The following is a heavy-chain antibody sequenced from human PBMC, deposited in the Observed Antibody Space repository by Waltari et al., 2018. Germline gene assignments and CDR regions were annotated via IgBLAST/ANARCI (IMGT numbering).Heavy chain of an antibody. V-gene: IGHV1-2*06. CDR2: INPNSGGT. CDR3: ARDQGSSWYYGMDV. D-gene: IGHD6-13*01. CDR1: GYTFTGYY. J-gene: IGHJ6*02. Sequence: QVQLVQSGAEVKKPGASVKVSCKASGYTFTGYYMHWVRQAPGQGLEWMGRINPNSGGTNYAQKFQGRVTISVDTSKNQFSLKLSSVTAADTAVYYCARDQGSSWYYGMDVWGQGTTVTVSS.